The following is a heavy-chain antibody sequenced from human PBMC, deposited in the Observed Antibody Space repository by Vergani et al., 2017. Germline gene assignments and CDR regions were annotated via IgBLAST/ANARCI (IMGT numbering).Heavy chain of an antibody. CDR2: IYYSGST. V-gene: IGHV4-38-2*02. CDR3: ARLMSLVTAQDAFDI. Sequence: QVQLQESGPGLVKPSETLSLTCTVSGYSISSGYYWGWIRQPPGKGLEWIGYIYYSGSTNYNPSLKSRVTISVDTSKNQFSLKLSSVTAADTAVYYCARLMSLVTAQDAFDIWGQGTMVTVSS. J-gene: IGHJ3*02. D-gene: IGHD2-21*02. CDR1: GYSISSGYY.